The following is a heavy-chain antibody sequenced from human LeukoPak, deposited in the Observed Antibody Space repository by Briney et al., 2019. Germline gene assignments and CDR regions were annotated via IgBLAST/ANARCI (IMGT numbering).Heavy chain of an antibody. Sequence: GESLRLSCAASGFTFNSYAVHWVRQAPGKGLEWVAVISYDGSINFYTASVKGRFTISRDNSKNTLYLQMNSLRIDDTALYFCARDRRYCSGGSCYFDYSFDYWGQGTLVTVSS. CDR3: ARDRRYCSGGSCYFDYSFDY. CDR2: ISYDGSIN. CDR1: GFTFNSYA. D-gene: IGHD2-15*01. V-gene: IGHV3-30*04. J-gene: IGHJ4*02.